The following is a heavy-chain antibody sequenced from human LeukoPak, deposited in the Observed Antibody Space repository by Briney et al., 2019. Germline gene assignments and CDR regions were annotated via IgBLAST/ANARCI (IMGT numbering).Heavy chain of an antibody. D-gene: IGHD3-10*01. J-gene: IGHJ4*02. V-gene: IGHV3-21*01. Sequence: GGSLRLSCEVSGFIFRSYWMSWVRQAPGKGLEWVSSISSSSSYIYYADSVKGRFTISRDNAKNSLYLQMNSLRAEDTAVYYCARLGMVRGVGYFDYWGQGTLVTVSS. CDR1: GFIFRSYW. CDR3: ARLGMVRGVGYFDY. CDR2: ISSSSSYI.